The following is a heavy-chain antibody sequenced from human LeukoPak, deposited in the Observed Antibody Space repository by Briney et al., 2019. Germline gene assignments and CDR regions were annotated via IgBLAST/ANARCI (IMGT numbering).Heavy chain of an antibody. J-gene: IGHJ4*02. D-gene: IGHD3-10*01. CDR1: GYTFTSDG. CDR3: ARDARGSPGY. V-gene: IGHV1-18*01. CDR2: ISAYNGNT. Sequence: ASVRVSCKASGYTFTSDGIGGGRQAPGEGGERMGWISAYNGNTNYPQKLQGRVTMTTDTSTSTAYMQLRSLRSDDTAVYYCARDARGSPGYWGQGTLVTVSS.